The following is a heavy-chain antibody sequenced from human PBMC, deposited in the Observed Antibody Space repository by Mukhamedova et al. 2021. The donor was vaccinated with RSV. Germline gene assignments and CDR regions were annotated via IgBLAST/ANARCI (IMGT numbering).Heavy chain of an antibody. D-gene: IGHD4-11*01. Sequence: VRQAPGKGLEWVSVIYSGGSSTYYADSVKGRFTISRDNSKNTLYLQMNSLRAEDTAVYYCAKSRGYSNYLDFQHWGQGTLVTVSS. J-gene: IGHJ1*01. CDR3: AKSRGYSNYLDFQH. V-gene: IGHV3-23*03. CDR2: IYSGGSST.